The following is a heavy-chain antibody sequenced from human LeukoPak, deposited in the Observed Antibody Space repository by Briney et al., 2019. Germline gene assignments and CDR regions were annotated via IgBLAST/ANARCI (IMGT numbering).Heavy chain of an antibody. D-gene: IGHD1-1*01. CDR2: INSDGSDT. Sequence: GGSLRLSCAASGFSFSKYWMHWVRQAPGKGLVWVSRINSDGSDTTYADSVKGRFTISRDNAKNTLYLHMNSLRAEDTAVYYCAKAKPTTRFRLDYWGQGTLVTVSS. CDR3: AKAKPTTRFRLDY. CDR1: GFSFSKYW. J-gene: IGHJ4*02. V-gene: IGHV3-74*03.